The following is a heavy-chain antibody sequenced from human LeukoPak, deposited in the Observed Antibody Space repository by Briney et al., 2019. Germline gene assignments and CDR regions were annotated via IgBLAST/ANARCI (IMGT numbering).Heavy chain of an antibody. CDR2: ISSSGSTI. Sequence: GGSLRLSCAASGFTFSSYEMNWVRQAQGKGLEWVSYISSSGSTIYYADFMKGRFTISRDNAKNSLYLQMNSLRAEDTAVHYCARDYGGKIDYWGQGTLVTVSS. V-gene: IGHV3-48*03. J-gene: IGHJ4*02. CDR1: GFTFSSYE. CDR3: ARDYGGKIDY. D-gene: IGHD4-23*01.